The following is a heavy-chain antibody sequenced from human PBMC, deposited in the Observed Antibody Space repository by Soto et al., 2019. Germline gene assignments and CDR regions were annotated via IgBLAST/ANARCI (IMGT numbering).Heavy chain of an antibody. CDR1: GFNFGNYA. D-gene: IGHD6-25*01. CDR3: AKDKGGTPYYIDS. J-gene: IGHJ4*02. V-gene: IGHV3-9*01. CDR2: INWNSDKV. Sequence: VLLVESGGGLVQPVRSLRLSCAVSGFNFGNYAMHWVRQAPGKGLEWVAAINWNSDKVAYAGSVLGPFTIFRDSAKNSLHLQMNDLTTEDTALYYCAKDKGGTPYYIDSWGQGILVTVSS.